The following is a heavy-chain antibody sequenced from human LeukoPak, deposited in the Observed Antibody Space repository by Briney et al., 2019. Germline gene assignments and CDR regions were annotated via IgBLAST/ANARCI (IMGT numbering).Heavy chain of an antibody. CDR2: ISSGFINI. CDR3: ARGSADYSWYMDV. D-gene: IGHD5-12*01. CDR1: GFTFSDPY. Sequence: GGSLRLSCAASGFTFSDPYMSWIRQAPGKGLEWISYISSGFINIYYADSVKGRFTISRDNAKNSLYLQMNSLRAEDTAVYYCARGSADYSWYMDVWGKGTTVTVSS. J-gene: IGHJ6*04. V-gene: IGHV3-11*01.